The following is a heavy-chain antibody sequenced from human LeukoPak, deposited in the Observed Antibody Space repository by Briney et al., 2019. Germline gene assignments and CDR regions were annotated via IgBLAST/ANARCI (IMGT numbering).Heavy chain of an antibody. V-gene: IGHV3-30*02. D-gene: IGHD1-26*01. CDR3: AKDLRGVGATTLDY. CDR1: GLTFSAYG. J-gene: IGHJ4*02. Sequence: PGGSLRLSCVASGLTFSAYGMHWVRQAPGKGLEWVAFIRYDGSNKYYADSVKGRFTISRDNSKNTLYLQMNSLRAEDTAVYYCAKDLRGVGATTLDYWGQGTLVTVSS. CDR2: IRYDGSNK.